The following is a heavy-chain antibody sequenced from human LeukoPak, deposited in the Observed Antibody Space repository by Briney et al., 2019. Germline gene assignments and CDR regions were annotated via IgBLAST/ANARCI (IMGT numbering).Heavy chain of an antibody. CDR2: IYYSGST. Sequence: SQTLSLTCTVSGGSISSGGYYWSWIRQHPGKGLEWIGYIYYSGSTYYNPSPKSRVTISVDTSKNQFSLKLSSVTAADTAVYYCASHGSGPYNWFDPWGQGTLVTVSS. D-gene: IGHD3-10*01. CDR3: ASHGSGPYNWFDP. J-gene: IGHJ5*02. CDR1: GGSISSGGYY. V-gene: IGHV4-31*03.